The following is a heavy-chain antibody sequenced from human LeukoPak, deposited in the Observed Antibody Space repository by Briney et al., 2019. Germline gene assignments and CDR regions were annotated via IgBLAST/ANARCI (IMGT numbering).Heavy chain of an antibody. Sequence: PSETLSLTCTVSGGSISSYYRSWIRQPPGKGLEWIGYIYTSGSTNYNPSLKSRVTISVDTSKNQFSLKLSSVTAADTAVYCCARRRSGSYLGYYYYYMDVWGKGTTVTVSS. V-gene: IGHV4-4*09. J-gene: IGHJ6*03. CDR2: IYTSGST. D-gene: IGHD3-10*01. CDR1: GGSISSYY. CDR3: ARRRSGSYLGYYYYYMDV.